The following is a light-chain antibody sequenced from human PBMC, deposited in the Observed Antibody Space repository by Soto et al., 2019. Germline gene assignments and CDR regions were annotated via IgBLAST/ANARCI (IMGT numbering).Light chain of an antibody. J-gene: IGLJ1*01. CDR3: TSYTSSFTHL. CDR2: EVS. CDR1: SSNIGSNY. V-gene: IGLV2-14*01. Sequence: QSVLTQPPSTSGTPGQSVTISCSGSSSNIGSNYVSWYQQHPGKAPKLMIFEVSNRPSGVSNRFSGSKSGNTASLTISGLQTEDEADYYCTSYTSSFTHLFGTGTKVTVL.